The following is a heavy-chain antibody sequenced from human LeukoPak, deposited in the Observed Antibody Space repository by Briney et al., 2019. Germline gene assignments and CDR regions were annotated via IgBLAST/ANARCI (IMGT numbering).Heavy chain of an antibody. J-gene: IGHJ4*02. Sequence: GGSLRLSCAASGFTFSSYEMSWVRQAPGKALKCISYINTSGGTIYYADSVKGRFTMSRDNAKNTLYLQMNSLRAEDTAVYYCARGGGLVDYWGQGTLVTVSS. CDR2: INTSGGTI. D-gene: IGHD1-26*01. V-gene: IGHV3-48*03. CDR3: ARGGGLVDY. CDR1: GFTFSSYE.